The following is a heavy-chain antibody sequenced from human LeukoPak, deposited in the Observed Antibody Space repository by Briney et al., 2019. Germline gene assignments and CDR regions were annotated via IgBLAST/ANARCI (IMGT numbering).Heavy chain of an antibody. V-gene: IGHV4-30-2*01. CDR1: GGSISSGGYY. CDR3: ARAYYYDSSGYFA. J-gene: IGHJ4*02. D-gene: IGHD3-22*01. Sequence: NPSQTLSLTCTVSGGSISSGGYYWSWIRQPPGKGLEWIGYIYHSGSTYYNPSLKSRVTISVDRSKNQFSLKLSSVTAADTAVYYCARAYYYDSSGYFAWGQGTLVTVSS. CDR2: IYHSGST.